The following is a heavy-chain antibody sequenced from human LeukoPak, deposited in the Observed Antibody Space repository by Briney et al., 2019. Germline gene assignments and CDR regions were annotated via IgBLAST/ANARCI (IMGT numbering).Heavy chain of an antibody. J-gene: IGHJ6*02. CDR2: MNPNSGNT. D-gene: IGHD6-19*01. CDR3: ARDGSSGWYGLGYYYYGMDV. Sequence: ASVKVSCKASGYTFTSYDINWVRQATGQGLEWMGWMNPNSGNTGYAQKFQGRVTMTRNTSISTAYMELSSLRSEDTAVYHCARDGSSGWYGLGYYYYGMDVWGQGTTVTVSS. CDR1: GYTFTSYD. V-gene: IGHV1-8*01.